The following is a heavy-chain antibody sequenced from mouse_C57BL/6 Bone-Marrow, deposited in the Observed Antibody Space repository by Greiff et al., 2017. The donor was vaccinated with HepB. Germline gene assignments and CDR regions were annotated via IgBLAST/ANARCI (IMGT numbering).Heavy chain of an antibody. J-gene: IGHJ2*01. V-gene: IGHV2-2*01. Sequence: QVQLKESGPGLVQPSQSLSITCTVSGFSLTSYGVHWVRQSPGKGLEWLGVIWSGGSTDYNAAFISRLSISKDNSKSQVFFKMNSLQADDTAIYYCARLTPYFDYWGQGTTLTVSS. D-gene: IGHD2-12*01. CDR1: GFSLTSYG. CDR3: ARLTPYFDY. CDR2: IWSGGST.